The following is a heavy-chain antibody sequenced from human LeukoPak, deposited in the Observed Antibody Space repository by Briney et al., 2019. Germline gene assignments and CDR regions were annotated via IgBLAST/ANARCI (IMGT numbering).Heavy chain of an antibody. J-gene: IGHJ1*01. CDR2: IYYSGST. CDR3: ASVVVGGDDYDILTGYYKDAEYFQH. V-gene: IGHV4-39*07. D-gene: IGHD3-9*01. CDR1: GGSISSSSYY. Sequence: SETLSLTCTVSGGSISSSSYYWGWIRQPPGKGLEWIGSIYYSGSTYYNPSLKSRVTISVDTSKNQFSLKLSSVTAADTAVYYCASVVVGGDDYDILTGYYKDAEYFQHWGQGTLVTVSS.